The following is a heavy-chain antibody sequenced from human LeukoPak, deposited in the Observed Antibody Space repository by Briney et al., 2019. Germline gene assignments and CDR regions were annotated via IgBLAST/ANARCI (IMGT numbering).Heavy chain of an antibody. CDR3: ARVAGGTSSGWVDY. J-gene: IGHJ4*02. V-gene: IGHV4-59*01. D-gene: IGHD6-19*01. Sequence: SETLSLTCTVSGGSISSYYWSWIRQPPGKGLEWIGYIYYSGSTNYNPSLKSRVTISVDTSKNQFSLELSSVTAADTAVYYCARVAGGTSSGWVDYWGQGTLVTVSS. CDR1: GGSISSYY. CDR2: IYYSGST.